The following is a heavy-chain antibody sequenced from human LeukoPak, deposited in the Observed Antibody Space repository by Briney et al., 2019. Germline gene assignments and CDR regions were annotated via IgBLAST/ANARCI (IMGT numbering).Heavy chain of an antibody. CDR2: ISYDGSNK. CDR1: GFTFSNYG. Sequence: GGSLRLSCAASGFTFSNYGMHWVRQAPGKGLEWVAVISYDGSNKYYADSVKGRFTISRDNSKNTLYLQMNSLRAEDTAVYYCSKDRYDILTGYPDYWGQGTLVTVSS. D-gene: IGHD3-9*01. V-gene: IGHV3-30*18. CDR3: SKDRYDILTGYPDY. J-gene: IGHJ4*02.